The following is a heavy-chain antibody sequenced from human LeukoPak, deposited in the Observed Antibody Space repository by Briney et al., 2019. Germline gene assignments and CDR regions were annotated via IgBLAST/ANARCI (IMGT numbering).Heavy chain of an antibody. CDR3: ARDLMGWDLHYFDY. CDR2: IKQDGSEK. Sequence: GGSLRLSCAASGFTFSSYWMSWVRQAPGKGLEWVANIKQDGSEKYYVGSMKGRFTISRDNAKNSLYLQMHSLRAEDTAVYYCARDLMGWDLHYFDYWGQGPLVTVSS. D-gene: IGHD1-26*01. J-gene: IGHJ4*02. CDR1: GFTFSSYW. V-gene: IGHV3-7*01.